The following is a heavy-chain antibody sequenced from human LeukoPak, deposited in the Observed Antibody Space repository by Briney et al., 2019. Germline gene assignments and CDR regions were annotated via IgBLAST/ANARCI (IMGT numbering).Heavy chain of an antibody. D-gene: IGHD3-10*01. V-gene: IGHV1-69*04. Sequence: SVKVSCKASGGTFSSYAISWVRQAPGQGLEWMGRIIPIIGTANYAQEFQGRVTITADKSTSTAYMELSSLRSEDTAVYYCARGHTGKAPNWFDPWGQGTLVTVSS. J-gene: IGHJ5*02. CDR2: IIPIIGTA. CDR1: GGTFSSYA. CDR3: ARGHTGKAPNWFDP.